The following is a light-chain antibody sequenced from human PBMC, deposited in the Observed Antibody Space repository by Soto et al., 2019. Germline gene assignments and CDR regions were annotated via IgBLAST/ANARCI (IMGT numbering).Light chain of an antibody. CDR3: LQYHNLWA. J-gene: IGKJ1*01. V-gene: IGKV3-15*01. Sequence: IVMTQSPATLSVSPGERATLSCRPSQNIYSNVAWYQQRPGQAPRLLIYRASTRATGIPARFSGSGSGTEFTLTSSSLQSEDFTVYSCLQYHNLWAFGQGTKVDIK. CDR2: RAS. CDR1: QNIYSN.